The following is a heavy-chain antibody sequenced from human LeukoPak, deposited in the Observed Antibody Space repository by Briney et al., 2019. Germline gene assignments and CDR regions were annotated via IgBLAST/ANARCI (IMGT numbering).Heavy chain of an antibody. CDR1: GGTFSSYA. CDR2: IIPIFGTA. Sequence: SVKVSCKASGGTFSSYAISWVRQAPGQGLEWMGGIIPIFGTANYAQKFQGRVTITADESTSTAYMELSSLRSEDTAVYYCARGLHPGGDYGVANYYYGMDVWGQGTTVTVSS. CDR3: ARGLHPGGDYGVANYYYGMDV. J-gene: IGHJ6*02. V-gene: IGHV1-69*13. D-gene: IGHD4-17*01.